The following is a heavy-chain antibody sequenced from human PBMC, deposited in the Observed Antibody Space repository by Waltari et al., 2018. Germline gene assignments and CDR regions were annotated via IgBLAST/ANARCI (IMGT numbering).Heavy chain of an antibody. V-gene: IGHV3-74*01. J-gene: IGHJ4*02. Sequence: EVQLMESGGGLVQPGGSLRPSCAASGFSFSNYWMHWVRQGPGKGLVWVSRIDSDGSSTSYADSVKGRFTISRDNAKNTLYLQMNSLRAEDTAVYYCARGGYSGYDWRAGGDYWGQGTLVTVSS. D-gene: IGHD5-12*01. CDR3: ARGGYSGYDWRAGGDY. CDR2: IDSDGSST. CDR1: GFSFSNYW.